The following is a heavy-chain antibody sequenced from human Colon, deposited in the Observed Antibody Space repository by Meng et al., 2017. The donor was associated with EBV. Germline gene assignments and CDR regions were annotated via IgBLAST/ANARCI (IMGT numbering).Heavy chain of an antibody. J-gene: IGHJ5*02. V-gene: IGHV4-4*02. CDR3: AKINWRIDMEAIIKWFDP. CDR2: IHYTGST. CDR1: GGFINSENG. D-gene: IGHD5-12*01. Sequence: QVQLQESGARLVKPSGTLALNCAGSGGFINSENGWTWVRQPPGKGLEWIGEIHYTGSTNYNPSLKSRVTISIDNSKHQFSLNLTSLTAADTAVYFCAKINWRIDMEAIIKWFDPWCQGTLVTVSS.